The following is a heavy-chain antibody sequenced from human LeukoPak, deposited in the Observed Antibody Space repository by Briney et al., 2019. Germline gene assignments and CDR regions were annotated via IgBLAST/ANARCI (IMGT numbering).Heavy chain of an antibody. V-gene: IGHV4-59*01. CDR3: ASRFGAGGGLFDY. J-gene: IGHJ4*02. Sequence: SETLSLTCTVSGGSISSYYWSWIRQPPGKGLEWIGYIYYSGSTNYNPSLKSRVTISVDTSKNQFSLKLSSVTAADTAVYYCASRFGAGGGLFDYWGQGTLVTVSS. D-gene: IGHD2-8*02. CDR2: IYYSGST. CDR1: GGSISSYY.